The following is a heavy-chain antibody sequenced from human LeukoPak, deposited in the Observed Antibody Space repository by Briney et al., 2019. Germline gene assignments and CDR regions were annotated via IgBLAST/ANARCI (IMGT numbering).Heavy chain of an antibody. J-gene: IGHJ6*02. D-gene: IGHD6-13*01. V-gene: IGHV4-59*01. Sequence: SETLSLTCTVSGGSISSYYWSWIRQPPGKGLEWIGYIYYSGSTNYNPSLKSRVTISVDTSKNQLSLKLSSVTAADTAVYYCARVPLYSSSWYYYCGMDVWGQGTTVTVSS. CDR2: IYYSGST. CDR1: GGSISSYY. CDR3: ARVPLYSSSWYYYCGMDV.